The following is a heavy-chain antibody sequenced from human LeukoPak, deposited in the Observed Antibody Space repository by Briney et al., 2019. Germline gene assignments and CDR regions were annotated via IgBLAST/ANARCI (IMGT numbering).Heavy chain of an antibody. J-gene: IGHJ6*03. CDR1: GGTLSSYA. Sequence: SVKVSCKASGGTLSSYAISWVRQAPGQGGEWMGGIIPIFGTANYNHKLQGRVTITTDESTSKAYMELSSLSSEDTAVYYCARTGEMATVYYYYYMDVWGKGTTVTVSS. D-gene: IGHD5-24*01. CDR3: ARTGEMATVYYYYYMDV. CDR2: IIPIFGTA. V-gene: IGHV1-69*05.